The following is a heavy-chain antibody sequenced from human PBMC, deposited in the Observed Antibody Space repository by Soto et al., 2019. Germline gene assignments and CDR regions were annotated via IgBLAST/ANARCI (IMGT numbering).Heavy chain of an antibody. D-gene: IGHD4-17*01. Sequence: VQLLESGGGLVQPGRSLRLSCAASGFTFSSYAMNWVRQAPGKGLEWVSVISGSGGSTYYADAVKGRVTISRDNSKNTLYLQMSRLRAEDTAVYYCAKRTVGWYFDLWGRGTLFTVSS. J-gene: IGHJ2*01. CDR3: AKRTVGWYFDL. V-gene: IGHV3-23*01. CDR1: GFTFSSYA. CDR2: ISGSGGST.